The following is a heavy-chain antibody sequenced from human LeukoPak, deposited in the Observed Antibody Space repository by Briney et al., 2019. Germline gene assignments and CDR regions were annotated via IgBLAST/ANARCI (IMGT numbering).Heavy chain of an antibody. CDR3: ARVQAVAGRGLRDFDY. J-gene: IGHJ4*02. V-gene: IGHV1-18*01. D-gene: IGHD6-19*01. CDR1: GYTFTSYG. CDR2: ISAYNGNT. Sequence: GASVKVSCKASGYTFTSYGISWVRQAPGQGLEWMGWISAYNGNTNYAQKLQGRVTMTTDTSTSTAYMELRSLRSDDAAVYYCARVQAVAGRGLRDFDYWGQGTLVTVSS.